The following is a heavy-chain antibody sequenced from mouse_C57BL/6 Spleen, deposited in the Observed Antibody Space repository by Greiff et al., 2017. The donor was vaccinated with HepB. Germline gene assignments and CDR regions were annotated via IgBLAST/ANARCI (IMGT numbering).Heavy chain of an antibody. CDR2: IDPSDSYT. Sequence: QVQLQQPGAELVKPGASVKLSCKASGYTFTSYWMQWVKQRPGQGLEWIGEIDPSDSYTNYNQKFKGKATLTVDTSSSTAYMQLSSLTSEDSAVYYCGREELFAYWGQGTLVTVSA. V-gene: IGHV1-50*01. J-gene: IGHJ3*01. CDR3: GREELFAY. CDR1: GYTFTSYW.